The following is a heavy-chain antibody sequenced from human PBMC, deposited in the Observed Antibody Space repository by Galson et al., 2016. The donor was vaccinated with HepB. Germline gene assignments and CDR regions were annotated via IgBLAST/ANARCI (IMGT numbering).Heavy chain of an antibody. Sequence: SLRLSCAASGFTFINYAMSWVRQVPGKGLAWVSAISGSGANTYYADSVKGRFTVSRDNSKNTLYLQMNSLRAEDTAVYYCARARRLELFTEYWGQGTLVTVSS. CDR3: ARARRLELFTEY. D-gene: IGHD3-10*01. J-gene: IGHJ4*02. CDR2: ISGSGANT. V-gene: IGHV3-23*01. CDR1: GFTFINYA.